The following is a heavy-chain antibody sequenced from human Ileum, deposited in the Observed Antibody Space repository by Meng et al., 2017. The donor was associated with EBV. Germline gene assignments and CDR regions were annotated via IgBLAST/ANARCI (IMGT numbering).Heavy chain of an antibody. CDR2: INNLNGHT. V-gene: IGHV1-3*04. Sequence: VQYGPDVNKPGALVKLSCETSGYSYVAYAIHWVRQAPGQGLEWMGWINNLNGHTEYSQKFQGSVTITRDTSASTVYMELHSLRAQDTAVYYCARRASQGVDPWGQGTLVTVSS. J-gene: IGHJ5*02. CDR1: GYSYVAYA. CDR3: ARRASQGVDP.